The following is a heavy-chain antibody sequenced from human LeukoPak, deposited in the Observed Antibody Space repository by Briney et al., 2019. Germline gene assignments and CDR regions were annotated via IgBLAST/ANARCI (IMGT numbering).Heavy chain of an antibody. V-gene: IGHV4-31*03. D-gene: IGHD3-22*01. CDR2: IYYSGST. J-gene: IGHJ4*02. Sequence: SQTLSLTCTVSGVSISSGGYYWSWIRQHPGRGLEWIGYIYYSGSTYYNPSLKSRVTISVDTSKNQFSLKLSSVTAADTAVYYCARVPQWLSIIRGYYFDYWGQGTLVTVSS. CDR1: GVSISSGGYY. CDR3: ARVPQWLSIIRGYYFDY.